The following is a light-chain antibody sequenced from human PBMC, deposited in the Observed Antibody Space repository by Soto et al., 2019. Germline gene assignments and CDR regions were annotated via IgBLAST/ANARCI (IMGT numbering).Light chain of an antibody. Sequence: EVVLTQSPATLSLSPAERAALYCRSSQSVSSNLAWYQQKPGQAPRLLTYGASRRATGIPDRFSGSGSGTDFTLNISRLEPEDFVVYYCQQYGRSPTVGQGTKV. CDR1: QSVSSN. CDR3: QQYGRSPT. CDR2: GAS. V-gene: IGKV3-20*01. J-gene: IGKJ1*01.